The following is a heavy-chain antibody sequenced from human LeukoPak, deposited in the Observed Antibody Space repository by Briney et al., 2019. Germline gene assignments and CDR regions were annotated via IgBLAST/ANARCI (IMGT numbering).Heavy chain of an antibody. V-gene: IGHV1-2*02. J-gene: IGHJ4*02. D-gene: IGHD3-22*01. Sequence: ASVKVCCKASGYTFTGYYMHSVRQAPRQGLGCRGWINPNSGGTNNPKKFQGRVTITRDTSISTAYMEMSRLRSYETAVYLCSSHGGYYDSSGYLDYWGQGTLVTVSS. CDR3: SSHGGYYDSSGYLDY. CDR2: INPNSGGT. CDR1: GYTFTGYY.